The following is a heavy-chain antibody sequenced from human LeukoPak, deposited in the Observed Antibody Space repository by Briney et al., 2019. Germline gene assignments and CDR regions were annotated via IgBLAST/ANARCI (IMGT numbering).Heavy chain of an antibody. J-gene: IGHJ4*02. D-gene: IGHD6-13*01. Sequence: PGGSLRLSCAASGFTFSSYAMSWVRQAPGKGLEWVSAISGSGGSTYYADSVKGRFTISRDNSKNTLYLQMDSLRAEDTAVYYCAKQGLSSWYLTEYWGQGTLATVSS. CDR3: AKQGLSSWYLTEY. CDR1: GFTFSSYA. V-gene: IGHV3-23*01. CDR2: ISGSGGST.